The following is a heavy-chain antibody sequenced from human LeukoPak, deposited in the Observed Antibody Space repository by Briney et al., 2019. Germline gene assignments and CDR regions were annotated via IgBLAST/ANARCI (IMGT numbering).Heavy chain of an antibody. CDR3: AKECGGDCYSGAYYYYGMDV. D-gene: IGHD2-21*02. CDR2: ISGSGGST. CDR1: GFTFSSYA. Sequence: LAGGSLRLSCAASGFTFSSYAMSWVRQAPGKGLEWVSSISGSGGSTYYADSVKGRFTISRDNSKNTLYLQMNGLRAEDTAVYYCAKECGGDCYSGAYYYYGMDVWGQGTTVTVSS. V-gene: IGHV3-23*01. J-gene: IGHJ6*02.